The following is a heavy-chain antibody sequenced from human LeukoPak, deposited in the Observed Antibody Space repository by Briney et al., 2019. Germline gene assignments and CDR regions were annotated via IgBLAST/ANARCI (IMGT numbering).Heavy chain of an antibody. J-gene: IGHJ3*02. CDR1: GGSISTYY. CDR2: IYYSGST. V-gene: IGHV4-59*01. Sequence: SETQTLPCTVSGGSISTYYWSWIRQPPGKGLEWIGYIYYSGSTNYNPSVKSRVTMSVDTSKKQFSLNLSSLTAADTAVYYCARGGTAVVSPYAFDIWGQGTMVTVSS. D-gene: IGHD4-23*01. CDR3: ARGGTAVVSPYAFDI.